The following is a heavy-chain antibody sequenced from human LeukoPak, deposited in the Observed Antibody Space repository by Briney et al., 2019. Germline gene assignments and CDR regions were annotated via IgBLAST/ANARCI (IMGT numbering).Heavy chain of an antibody. CDR1: GYTFTSYD. J-gene: IGHJ3*02. V-gene: IGHV1-8*01. CDR2: MNPNSGNT. Sequence: ASVKVSCKASGYTFTSYDINWVRQATGQGLEWMGWMNPNSGNTGYAQKFQGRVTMTRNTSISKAYMELSSLRSEDPAVYYCARAGFFYDILTGYYLTESDDAFDIWGQGTMVTVSS. CDR3: ARAGFFYDILTGYYLTESDDAFDI. D-gene: IGHD3-9*01.